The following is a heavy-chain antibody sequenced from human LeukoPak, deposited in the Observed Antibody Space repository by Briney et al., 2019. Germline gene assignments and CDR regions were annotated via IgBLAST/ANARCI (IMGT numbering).Heavy chain of an antibody. CDR1: GYTFTSYA. J-gene: IGHJ4*02. V-gene: IGHV1-3*01. Sequence: ASVKVSCKAFGYTFTSYAMHWVRQAPGQRLEWMGWINAGNGNTKYSQKFQGRVTITRDTSASTAYMELSSLRSEDTAVYYCARGFAVVVPAAIGYWGQGTLVTVSS. CDR2: INAGNGNT. CDR3: ARGFAVVVPAAIGY. D-gene: IGHD2-2*02.